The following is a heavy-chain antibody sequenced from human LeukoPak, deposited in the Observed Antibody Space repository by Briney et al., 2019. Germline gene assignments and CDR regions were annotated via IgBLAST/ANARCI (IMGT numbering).Heavy chain of an antibody. Sequence: PGGSLRLSCAASGFTFSSYAMSWVRQAPGKGLEWVSAEGDSGVATYYADSVKGRFTISRDNSKNRLYLQMNSLRAEDTAVYYCAKNQYCTNGVCSGFGYWGQGTLVTVSS. CDR3: AKNQYCTNGVCSGFGY. CDR2: EGDSGVAT. V-gene: IGHV3-23*01. CDR1: GFTFSSYA. D-gene: IGHD2-8*01. J-gene: IGHJ4*02.